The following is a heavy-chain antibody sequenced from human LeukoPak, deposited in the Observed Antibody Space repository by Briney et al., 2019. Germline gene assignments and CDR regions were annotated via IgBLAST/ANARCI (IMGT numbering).Heavy chain of an antibody. CDR1: W. D-gene: IGHD1-26*01. V-gene: IGHV3-7*01. J-gene: IGHJ4*02. CDR2: IKYDGSGK. CDR3: ARDLFSGSYQEDF. Sequence: WMXWVXXAPGKGLEWVANIKYDGSGKYYVDSVKGRFTISRDDAKNSLYLEMNSLRAEDTAVYYCARDLFSGSYQEDFWGQGTLVTVSS.